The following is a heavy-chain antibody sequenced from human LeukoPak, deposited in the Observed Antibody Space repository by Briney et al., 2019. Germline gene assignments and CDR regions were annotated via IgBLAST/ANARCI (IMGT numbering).Heavy chain of an antibody. D-gene: IGHD3-16*01. J-gene: IGHJ3*02. CDR3: ARDRFRGDGAHGGGAFDI. V-gene: IGHV3-48*02. CDR2: ISPSGTTM. Sequence: PGGSLRLSCAASGFTFSSYSMNWVRQAPGKGLEWVSYISPSGTTMHYADSVKGRFTISRDNAKNSLYLQMNSLRDEDTAVYYCARDRFRGDGAHGGGAFDIRGQGTMATVSS. CDR1: GFTFSSYS.